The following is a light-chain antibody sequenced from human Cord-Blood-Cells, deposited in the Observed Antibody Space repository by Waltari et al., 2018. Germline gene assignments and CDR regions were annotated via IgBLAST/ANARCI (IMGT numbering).Light chain of an antibody. CDR2: EVS. Sequence: QSALTQPPSASGSPGQSVTISCTGTSSDVGGSNYVSWYQQHPGKAPRLMIYEVSKRPSGVPGRFSGSKSGNTASLTVSGLQAEDEADYYCSSYAGSNNWVFGGGTKLTVL. J-gene: IGLJ3*02. CDR3: SSYAGSNNWV. V-gene: IGLV2-8*01. CDR1: SSDVGGSNY.